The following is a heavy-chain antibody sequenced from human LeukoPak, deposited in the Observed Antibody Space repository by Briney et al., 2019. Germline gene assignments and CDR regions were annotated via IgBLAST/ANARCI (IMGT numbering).Heavy chain of an antibody. D-gene: IGHD2-21*01. CDR2: TSYDGGNR. V-gene: IGHV3-30*01. Sequence: GTSLRLSCAASGFTFTSYTMHWVRQPPGQGLEGVAATSYDGGNRYYADYVKGRFTISRDNSNNTLFLQMKSLRPEDTAVYFCARKSLWFKYYDYWGQGIWVTVSS. CDR3: ARKSLWFKYYDY. J-gene: IGHJ4*02. CDR1: GFTFTSYT.